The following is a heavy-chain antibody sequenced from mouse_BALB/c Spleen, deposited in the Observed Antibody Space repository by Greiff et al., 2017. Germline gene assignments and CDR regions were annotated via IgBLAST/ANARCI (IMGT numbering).Heavy chain of an antibody. CDR3: ARSAYDGYYGWYFDV. Sequence: DVQLQESGAELVKPGASVKLSCTASGFNIKDTYMHWVKQRPEQGLEWIGRIDPANGNTKYDPKFQGKATITADTSSNTAYLQLSSLTSEDTAVYYCARSAYDGYYGWYFDVWGAGTTVTVSS. V-gene: IGHV14-3*02. D-gene: IGHD2-3*01. CDR1: GFNIKDTY. CDR2: IDPANGNT. J-gene: IGHJ1*01.